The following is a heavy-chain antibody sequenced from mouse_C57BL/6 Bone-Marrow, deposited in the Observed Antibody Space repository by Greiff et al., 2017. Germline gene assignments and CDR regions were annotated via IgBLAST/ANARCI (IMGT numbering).Heavy chain of an antibody. Sequence: VKLMESGPELVKPGASVKISCKASGYSFTSYYIHWVKQRPGQGLEWIGWSYPGSGNTKYNEKFKGKATLTADTSSSTAYMQLSSLTSEDSAVYYCAGEGGVILYFDYWGQGTTLTVSS. J-gene: IGHJ2*01. CDR3: AGEGGVILYFDY. CDR2: SYPGSGNT. D-gene: IGHD2-12*01. V-gene: IGHV1-66*01. CDR1: GYSFTSYY.